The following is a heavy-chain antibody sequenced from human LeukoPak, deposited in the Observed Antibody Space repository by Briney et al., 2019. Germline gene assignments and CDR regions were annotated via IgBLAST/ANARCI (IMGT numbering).Heavy chain of an antibody. CDR2: IYYSGST. J-gene: IGHJ3*02. D-gene: IGHD4-11*01. Sequence: SETLSLTCTVSGGSISSGGYYWSWIRQHPGKGLEWIGYIYYSGSTNYNPSLKSRVTMSVDTSKNQFSLKLSSVTAADTAVYYCARATTTAFDIWGQGTMVTVSS. CDR1: GGSISSGGYY. CDR3: ARATTTAFDI. V-gene: IGHV4-61*08.